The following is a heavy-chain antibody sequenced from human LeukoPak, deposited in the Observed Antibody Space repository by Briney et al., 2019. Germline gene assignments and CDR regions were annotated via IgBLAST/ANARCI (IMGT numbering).Heavy chain of an antibody. Sequence: TLSLTCTVSGGSISSGGYYWSWIRQPPGKGLEWIGYIYHSGSTYYNPSLKSRVTISVDRSKNQFSLKLSSVTAADTAVYYCARVTTKAYYYYYMDVWGKGTTVTVSS. V-gene: IGHV4-30-2*01. J-gene: IGHJ6*03. CDR2: IYHSGST. CDR1: GGSISSGGYY. D-gene: IGHD3-3*01. CDR3: ARVTTKAYYYYYMDV.